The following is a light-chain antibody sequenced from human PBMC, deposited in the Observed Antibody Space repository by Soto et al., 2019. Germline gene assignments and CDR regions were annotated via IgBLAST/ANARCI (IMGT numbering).Light chain of an antibody. CDR2: DGS. CDR1: QSVTNSY. V-gene: IGKV3D-20*01. Sequence: EIVLTQSPATLSLSPGERATLSCGASQSVTNSYLVWYQQKPGLAPRLLIYDGSSRATGIPDRFSGSGSGTDFTLTISRLEPEDFAVYYCQQYGSSPITFGQGTRLEIK. J-gene: IGKJ5*01. CDR3: QQYGSSPIT.